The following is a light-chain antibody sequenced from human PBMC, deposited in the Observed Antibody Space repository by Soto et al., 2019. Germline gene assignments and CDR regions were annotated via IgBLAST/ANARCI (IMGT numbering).Light chain of an antibody. Sequence: AIRMTQSPSSLSATTGDRVTITCRASQGISSYLAWYQQKPGKAPKLLIYAASTLQSGVPSRFSGSGCGKDFTLTSICLQSEDFATYYCQRYYSYSTFGQGTKVEIK. J-gene: IGKJ1*01. CDR1: QGISSY. CDR3: QRYYSYST. CDR2: AAS. V-gene: IGKV1-8*01.